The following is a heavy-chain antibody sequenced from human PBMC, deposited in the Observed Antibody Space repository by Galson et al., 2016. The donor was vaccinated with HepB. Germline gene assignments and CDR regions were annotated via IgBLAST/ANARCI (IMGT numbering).Heavy chain of an antibody. Sequence: SLRLSCAASGFTFSSYSMPWVRQAPGKGLEWVSSISYSSSYMPYADAVKGRFTISRDNAKNSLYLQMNSLGAEDTAVYFCARDRGGGAPKLVIFDYWGQGTLVIVSS. J-gene: IGHJ4*02. CDR3: ARDRGGGAPKLVIFDY. CDR1: GFTFSSYS. V-gene: IGHV3-21*01. CDR2: ISYSSSYM. D-gene: IGHD3-16*01.